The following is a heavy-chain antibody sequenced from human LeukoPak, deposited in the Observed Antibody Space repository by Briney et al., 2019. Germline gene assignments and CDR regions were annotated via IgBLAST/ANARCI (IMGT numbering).Heavy chain of an antibody. D-gene: IGHD1-26*01. CDR3: ARVEWELPGPFDY. V-gene: IGHV3-21*01. Sequence: PGGSLRLSCAASGFTFSSYSMNWVRQAPGKGLEWVSSISSSSSYIYYADSVKGRFTISGDNAKNSLYLQMNSLRAEDTAVYYCARVEWELPGPFDYWGQGTLVTVSS. CDR1: GFTFSSYS. CDR2: ISSSSSYI. J-gene: IGHJ4*02.